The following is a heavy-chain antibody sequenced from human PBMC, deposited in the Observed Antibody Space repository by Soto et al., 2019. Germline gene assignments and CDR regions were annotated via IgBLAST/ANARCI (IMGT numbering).Heavy chain of an antibody. V-gene: IGHV3-21*01. D-gene: IGHD4-17*01. CDR2: ISSSSSYI. J-gene: IGHJ4*02. Sequence: GGSLRLSCAASGFTFSSYSMNWVRQAPGKGLEWVSSISSSSSYIYYADSVKGRFTISRDNAKNSLYLQMNSLRAEDTAVYYCARGPEPIIGDPCFDYWGQGTLVTVSS. CDR3: ARGPEPIIGDPCFDY. CDR1: GFTFSSYS.